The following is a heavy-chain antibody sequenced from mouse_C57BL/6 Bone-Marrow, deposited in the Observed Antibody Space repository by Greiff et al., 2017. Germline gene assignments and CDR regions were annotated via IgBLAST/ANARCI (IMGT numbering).Heavy chain of an antibody. Sequence: EVQLQQSGPVLVKPGASVKMSCKASGYTFTDYYMNWVKQTHGKSLEWIGVINPYNGGTSYNQKFKGKVTLTVDKSSSTAYMELNSLTSEDAAVYYCARKVYCYAMVYWGQGTSVTVSS. CDR1: GYTFTDYY. V-gene: IGHV1-19*01. D-gene: IGHD2-14*01. CDR2: INPYNGGT. CDR3: ARKVYCYAMVY. J-gene: IGHJ4*01.